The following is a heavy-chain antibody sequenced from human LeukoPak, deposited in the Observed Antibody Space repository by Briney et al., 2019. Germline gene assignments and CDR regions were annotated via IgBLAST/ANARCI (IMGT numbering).Heavy chain of an antibody. Sequence: ASVKVSCKTSGYSENFYGITWVRQVAGQGLEWMGWISAYNGNTNYAQKLQGRVTMTTDTSTSTAYMELRSLRSDDTAVYYCARASDLVAVAGYWGQGTLVTVSS. CDR1: GYSENFYG. CDR3: ARASDLVAVAGY. CDR2: ISAYNGNT. V-gene: IGHV1-18*01. D-gene: IGHD6-19*01. J-gene: IGHJ4*02.